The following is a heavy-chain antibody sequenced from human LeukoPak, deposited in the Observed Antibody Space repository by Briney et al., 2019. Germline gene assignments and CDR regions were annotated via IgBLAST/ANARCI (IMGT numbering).Heavy chain of an antibody. CDR3: AKRNYDILTGYLYFDH. D-gene: IGHD3-9*01. CDR1: GFTFSSYA. J-gene: IGHJ4*02. V-gene: IGHV3-23*01. CDR2: ISGSGGST. Sequence: GGSLRLSCAASGFTFSSYAMSWVRQAPGKGLEWVSAISGSGGSTYYADSVKGRFTISRDNSKNTLYLQMNSLRAEDTAVYYCAKRNYDILTGYLYFDHWGQGTLVTVSS.